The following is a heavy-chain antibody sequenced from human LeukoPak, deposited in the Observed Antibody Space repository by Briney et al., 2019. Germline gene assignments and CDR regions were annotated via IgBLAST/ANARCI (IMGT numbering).Heavy chain of an antibody. CDR3: AKLGEWTGSRSYYGSPPPPHFDY. D-gene: IGHD1-26*01. CDR1: GFTFSSYA. J-gene: IGHJ4*02. V-gene: IGHV3-23*01. Sequence: SGGSLRLSCAASGFTFSSYAMSWVRQAPGKGLEWVSAISGSGGSTYYADSVKGRFTISRDNSKNTLYLQMNSLRAEDTAVYYCAKLGEWTGSRSYYGSPPPPHFDYWGQGTLVTVSS. CDR2: ISGSGGST.